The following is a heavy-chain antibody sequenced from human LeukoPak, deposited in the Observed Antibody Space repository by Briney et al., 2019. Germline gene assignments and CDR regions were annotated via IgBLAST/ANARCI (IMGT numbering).Heavy chain of an antibody. V-gene: IGHV3-23*01. CDR1: GFTFSSYA. J-gene: IGHJ4*02. CDR2: ISGSGGST. CDR3: AKDLRGSGYDSDY. Sequence: PGGSLRLSCAASGFTFSSYAMSWVRQAPGKGLEWVSAISGSGGSTYYADSVKGRFTISRDYSKNTLCLQMNSLRAEDTAVYYCAKDLRGSGYDSDYWGQGTLVTVSS. D-gene: IGHD5-12*01.